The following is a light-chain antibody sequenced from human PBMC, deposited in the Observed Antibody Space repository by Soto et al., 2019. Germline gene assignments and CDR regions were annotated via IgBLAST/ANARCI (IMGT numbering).Light chain of an antibody. CDR1: QSVSSK. Sequence: EIVMTQSPATLSVSPGERATLSCRASQSVSSKLAWYQQKPGQAPRLLIYGASTRATGIPARFSGSGSGTEFTLTISSLQSEDFAVYYCQQHNNWPGTFGQGTKVEIK. J-gene: IGKJ1*01. V-gene: IGKV3-15*01. CDR3: QQHNNWPGT. CDR2: GAS.